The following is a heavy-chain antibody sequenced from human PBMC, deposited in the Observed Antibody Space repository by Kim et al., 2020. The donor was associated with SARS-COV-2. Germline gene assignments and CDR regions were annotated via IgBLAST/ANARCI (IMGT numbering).Heavy chain of an antibody. CDR1: GFTFDDYA. CDR3: ARVGQDYYYGMDV. CDR2: INWSGRYT. V-gene: IGHV3-20*01. D-gene: IGHD1-26*01. Sequence: GGSLRLFCAASGFTFDDYAMIWVRQAPGKGLEWVSHINWSGRYTTYADSVKGRFTISRDNAKNSLYLQMNSLRAEDTAVYHCARVGQDYYYGMDVWGQGT. J-gene: IGHJ6*02.